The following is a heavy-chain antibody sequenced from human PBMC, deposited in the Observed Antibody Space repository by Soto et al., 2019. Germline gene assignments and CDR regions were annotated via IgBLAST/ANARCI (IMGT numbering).Heavy chain of an antibody. V-gene: IGHV1-69*13. CDR1: GGTFSSYA. Sequence: ASVKVSCKASGGTFSSYAISWVRQAPGQGLEWMGGIIPIFGTANYAQKFQGRVTITADESTSTAYMELSSLRPEDTAVYYCARESRYQLALDYWGQGTLVTVSS. CDR3: ARESRYQLALDY. CDR2: IIPIFGTA. D-gene: IGHD2-2*01. J-gene: IGHJ4*02.